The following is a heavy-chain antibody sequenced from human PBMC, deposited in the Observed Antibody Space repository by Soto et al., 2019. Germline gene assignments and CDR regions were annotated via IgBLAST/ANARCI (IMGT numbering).Heavy chain of an antibody. J-gene: IGHJ4*02. CDR2: MSPNSGNT. CDR3: ARGALAAAGTFDY. Sequence: ASVKVSCKASGYTFTSYDINWVRQATGQGLEWMGWMSPNSGNTGYAQKFQGRVTMTRNTSISTAYMELSSLRSEDTAVYYCARGALAAAGTFDYWGQGTLVTVSS. CDR1: GYTFTSYD. V-gene: IGHV1-8*01. D-gene: IGHD6-13*01.